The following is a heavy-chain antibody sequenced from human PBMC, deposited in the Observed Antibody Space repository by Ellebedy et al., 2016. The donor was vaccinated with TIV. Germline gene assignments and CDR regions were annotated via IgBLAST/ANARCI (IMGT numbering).Heavy chain of an antibody. D-gene: IGHD6-19*01. CDR3: ARDQRLRSSGWYSGIDY. Sequence: PGGSLRLSCAASGFTFSNYAMHWVRQAPGKGPEWVAVISYDGSNRYYADSVKGRFTISRDNSKNTLYLQMNSLRAEDTAVYYCARDQRLRSSGWYSGIDYWGQGTQVTVSS. CDR1: GFTFSNYA. J-gene: IGHJ4*02. V-gene: IGHV3-30*01. CDR2: ISYDGSNR.